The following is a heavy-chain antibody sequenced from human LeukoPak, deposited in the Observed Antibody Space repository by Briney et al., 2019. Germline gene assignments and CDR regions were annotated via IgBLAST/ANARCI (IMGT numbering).Heavy chain of an antibody. Sequence: GSLRLSCAASGFTFSNYNFNWVRQAPGQGLEWVSSIGGSSGYKYYADSVKGRFTISRDNAQNSLYLQMNSLRAEDTAVYYCARYGDSYYFDYWGQGTPVTVSS. CDR2: IGGSSGYK. CDR1: GFTFSNYN. J-gene: IGHJ4*02. CDR3: ARYGDSYYFDY. V-gene: IGHV3-21*01. D-gene: IGHD4-17*01.